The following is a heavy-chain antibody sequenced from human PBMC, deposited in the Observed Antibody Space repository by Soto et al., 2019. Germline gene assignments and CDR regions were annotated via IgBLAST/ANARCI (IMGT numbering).Heavy chain of an antibody. V-gene: IGHV3-74*01. CDR2: INTDGSDT. D-gene: IGHD6-13*01. CDR1: GFTFNSDW. CDR3: ARHPERIAEIGWFDP. Sequence: GGSLRLSCAASGFTFNSDWMHWVRQAPGKGLVWVSRINTDGSDTGYADSVKGRFTISRDNAKNTLYLQMNSLRAEDTAVYYCARHPERIAEIGWFDPWGQGTLVTVSS. J-gene: IGHJ5*02.